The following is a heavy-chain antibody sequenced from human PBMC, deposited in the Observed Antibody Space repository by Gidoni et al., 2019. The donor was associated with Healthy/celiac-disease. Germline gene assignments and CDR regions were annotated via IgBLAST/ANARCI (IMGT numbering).Heavy chain of an antibody. CDR2: INHIGST. D-gene: IGHD4-17*01. V-gene: IGHV4-34*01. J-gene: IGHJ4*02. CDR3: ASADYGDYSYYVDY. Sequence: QVQLQQWGAGLLKHSETLSLTCAVYGGSFSGYYWSWIRQPPGKGLEWIGEINHIGSTNYNPSLKSRVTISVDTSKNQFSLKLSSVTAADTAVYYCASADYGDYSYYVDYWGQGTLVTVSS. CDR1: GGSFSGYY.